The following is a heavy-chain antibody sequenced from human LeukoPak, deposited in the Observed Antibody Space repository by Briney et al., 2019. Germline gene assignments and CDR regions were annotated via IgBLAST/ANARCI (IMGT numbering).Heavy chain of an antibody. D-gene: IGHD5-12*01. CDR3: ARSGYSGYDLYYYGMDV. Sequence: GESLKISCKASGYSFISYWIGWVRQMPGKGLEWMGIIYPGDSDTRYSPSFQGQVTISADKSISTAYLQWSSLKASDTAMYYCARSGYSGYDLYYYGMDVWGQGTTVTVSS. J-gene: IGHJ6*02. CDR1: GYSFISYW. V-gene: IGHV5-51*01. CDR2: IYPGDSDT.